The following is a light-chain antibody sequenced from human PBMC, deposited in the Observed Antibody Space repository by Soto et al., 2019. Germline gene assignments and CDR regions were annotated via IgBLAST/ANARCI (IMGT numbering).Light chain of an antibody. CDR1: QSISSY. CDR2: AAS. J-gene: IGKJ1*01. V-gene: IGKV1-39*01. CDR3: QQSDSTPRT. Sequence: DIQMTQSPSSLSASVGDRVTITCRASQSISSYLNWYQQKPGKAPRLLIYAASTLQSGVPSRFRGSGSGTDFTLTIRRLEPEDFATYYCQQSDSTPRTFGQGTKVEIK.